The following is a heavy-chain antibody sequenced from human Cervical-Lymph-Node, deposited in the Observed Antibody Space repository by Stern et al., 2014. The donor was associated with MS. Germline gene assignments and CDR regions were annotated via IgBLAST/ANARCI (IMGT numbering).Heavy chain of an antibody. CDR2: INPFGGST. CDR3: ARDWSRQLGENSYDYYGMDV. D-gene: IGHD7-27*01. CDR1: GYTFTSYY. J-gene: IGHJ6*02. V-gene: IGHV1-46*01. Sequence: QVQLVQSGTEVKKPGASVTVSCKASGYTFTSYYMHWVRQAPGQGLEWMGIINPFGGSTTYAQNFQGRVTMTRDTSTSTVYMELSSLRSEDTAVYYCARDWSRQLGENSYDYYGMDVWGQGTTVTVSS.